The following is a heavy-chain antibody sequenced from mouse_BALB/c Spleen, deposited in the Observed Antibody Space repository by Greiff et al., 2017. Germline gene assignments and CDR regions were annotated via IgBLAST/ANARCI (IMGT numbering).Heavy chain of an antibody. J-gene: IGHJ4*01. CDR3: ARLRLYYYAMDY. D-gene: IGHD1-2*01. Sequence: EVKLQESGPGLVKPSQSLSLTCSVTGYSITCGYYWNWIRQFPGNKLEWMGYISYDGSNNYNPSLKNRISITRDTSKNQFFLKLNSVTTEDTATYYCARLRLYYYAMDYWGQGTSVTVSS. CDR1: GYSITCGYY. V-gene: IGHV3-6*02. CDR2: ISYDGSN.